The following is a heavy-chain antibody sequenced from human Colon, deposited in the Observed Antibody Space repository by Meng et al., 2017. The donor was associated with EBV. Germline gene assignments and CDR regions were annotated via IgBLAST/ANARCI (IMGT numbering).Heavy chain of an antibody. CDR1: GGPISSSHNY. D-gene: IGHD3-10*01. CDR3: ARRRGGSGRDC. V-gene: IGHV4-39*01. Sequence: HRQLQCPAPGLVKPSGTLPFPCTAAGGPISSSHNYWGWARQPPGKGLQWIGTIYHSGSTSYNPSLQSRVTMFVDTSKNQFSLMLTSVTATDTAVYYCARRRGGSGRDCWGQGTLVTVSS. CDR2: IYHSGST. J-gene: IGHJ4*02.